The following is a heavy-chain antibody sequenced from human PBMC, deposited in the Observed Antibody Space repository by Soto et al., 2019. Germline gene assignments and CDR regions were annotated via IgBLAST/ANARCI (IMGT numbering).Heavy chain of an antibody. CDR3: ARGVGSCLSDY. J-gene: IGHJ4*02. V-gene: IGHV1-3*01. CDR2: INAGNGNS. CDR1: GYTFTSYA. Sequence: QVQLVQSGAEVKKPGASVKVSCKASGYTFTSYAMHWVRQAPGQRLEWMGGINAGNGNSKYSQKFQGRVTITRDTPASTAHMDLCSLRSEDTAVYYCARGVGSCLSDYWGQGTLVTVSS. D-gene: IGHD1-26*01.